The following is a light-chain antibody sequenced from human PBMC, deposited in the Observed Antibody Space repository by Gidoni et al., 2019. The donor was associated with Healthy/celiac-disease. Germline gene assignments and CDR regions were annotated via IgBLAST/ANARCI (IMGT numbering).Light chain of an antibody. CDR3: QQSYSTPWT. Sequence: IQMTQSPSSLSASVGDRVTITCRASQRISSYLNWYQQKPGKAPKLLIYAASSLQSGVPSRFSGSGSGTDFTLTISSMKPEDFATYYCQQSYSTPWTFGQGTKVEIK. CDR2: AAS. CDR1: QRISSY. J-gene: IGKJ1*01. V-gene: IGKV1-39*01.